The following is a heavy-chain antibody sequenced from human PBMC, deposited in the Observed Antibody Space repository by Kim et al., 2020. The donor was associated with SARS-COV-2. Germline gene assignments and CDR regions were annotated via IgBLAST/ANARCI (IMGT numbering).Heavy chain of an antibody. V-gene: IGHV1-18*01. CDR2: ISTYNDYT. CDR3: AREGFYSASHPGTYKSPNYYGMDV. D-gene: IGHD3-10*01. Sequence: ASVKVSCKTSGYTFMSYGISWVRQAPGQGLEWMGWISTYNDYTHYAQSLQGRVSLSTDSSTRTVYLELRNLRSDDTAKYFCAREGFYSASHPGTYKSPNYYGMDVWGQGTTVIVSS. CDR1: GYTFMSYG. J-gene: IGHJ6*02.